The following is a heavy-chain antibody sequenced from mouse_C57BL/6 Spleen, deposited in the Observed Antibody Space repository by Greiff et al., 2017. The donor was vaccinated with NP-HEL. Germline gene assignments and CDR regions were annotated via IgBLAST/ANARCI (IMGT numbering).Heavy chain of an antibody. D-gene: IGHD2-1*01. CDR3: ARSGYGNSFAY. CDR1: GYTFTSYW. Sequence: VKLQQPGAELVRPGSSVKLSCKASGYTFTSYWMDWVKQRPGQGLEWIGNIYPSDSETHYNQKFKDKATLTVDKSSSTAYMQLSSLTSEDSAVYYCARSGYGNSFAYWGQGTLVTVSA. J-gene: IGHJ3*01. CDR2: IYPSDSET. V-gene: IGHV1-61*01.